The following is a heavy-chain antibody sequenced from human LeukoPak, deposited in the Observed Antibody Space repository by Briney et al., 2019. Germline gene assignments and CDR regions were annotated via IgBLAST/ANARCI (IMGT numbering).Heavy chain of an antibody. Sequence: ASVKVSCKASGGTFSSYAISWVRRAPGQGLEWMGGIIPIFGTANYAQKFQGRVTITTDESTSTAYMELSSLRSEDTAVYYCASTKDPRKAFDISGQGTMVTVSS. D-gene: IGHD2-8*01. V-gene: IGHV1-69*05. CDR3: ASTKDPRKAFDI. J-gene: IGHJ3*02. CDR2: IIPIFGTA. CDR1: GGTFSSYA.